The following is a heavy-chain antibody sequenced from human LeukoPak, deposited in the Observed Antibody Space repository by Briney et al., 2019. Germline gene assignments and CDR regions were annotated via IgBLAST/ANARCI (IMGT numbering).Heavy chain of an antibody. Sequence: PETLSLTCTVSGGSINSYYWSWIRQPPGKGLEWIGYIYYTGGETNYNPSLKSRLTISVDTSKNQFSLMLTSVTAADTAVYYCARQPGGTAAFDIWAQGTMVTVSS. CDR1: GGSINSYY. J-gene: IGHJ3*02. CDR2: IYYTGGET. CDR3: ARQPGGTAAFDI. D-gene: IGHD1-14*01. V-gene: IGHV4-59*08.